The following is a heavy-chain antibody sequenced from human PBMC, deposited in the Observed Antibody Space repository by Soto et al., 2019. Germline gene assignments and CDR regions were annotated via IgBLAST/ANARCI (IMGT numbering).Heavy chain of an antibody. CDR1: GGTFSSYA. V-gene: IGHV1-69*13. D-gene: IGHD2-21*02. Sequence: SVKVSCKASGGTFSSYAISWVRQAPGQGLEWMGGIIPIFGTANYAQKFQGRVTITADESTSTAYMELSSLRSEDTAVYYCARSIVYVTAIRGDFDYWGQGTLVTVYS. J-gene: IGHJ4*02. CDR3: ARSIVYVTAIRGDFDY. CDR2: IIPIFGTA.